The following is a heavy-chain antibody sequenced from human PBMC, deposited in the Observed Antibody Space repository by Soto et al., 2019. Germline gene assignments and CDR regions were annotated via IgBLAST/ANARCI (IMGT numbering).Heavy chain of an antibody. CDR2: IKQYGSEK. D-gene: IGHD6-13*01. Sequence: PGGSLRLSCAASGFTFSSYWMSWVRQAPGKGLEWVANIKQYGSEKFYVDSVKGRFTISRDNAKNSLYLQMNSLRAEDTAVYYCARDLNLYSSSWYGEFDYWGQGTLVTVSS. CDR3: ARDLNLYSSSWYGEFDY. V-gene: IGHV3-7*01. CDR1: GFTFSSYW. J-gene: IGHJ4*02.